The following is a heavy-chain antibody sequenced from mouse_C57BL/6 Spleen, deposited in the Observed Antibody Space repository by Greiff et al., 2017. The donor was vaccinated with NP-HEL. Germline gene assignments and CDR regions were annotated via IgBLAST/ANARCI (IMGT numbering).Heavy chain of an antibody. Sequence: VQLQQPGAELVMPGASVKLSCKASGYTFTSYWMHWVKQRPGQGLEWIGAIDPSDSYTNYNQKFKGKSTLTVDKSSSTAYMQLSSLTSEDSAVYYCARAGYSYFDYWGQGTTLTVSS. CDR2: IDPSDSYT. J-gene: IGHJ2*01. CDR1: GYTFTSYW. CDR3: ARAGYSYFDY. D-gene: IGHD2-3*01. V-gene: IGHV1-69*01.